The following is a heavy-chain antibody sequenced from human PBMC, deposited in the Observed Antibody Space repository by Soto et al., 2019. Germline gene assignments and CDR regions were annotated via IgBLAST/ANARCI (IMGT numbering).Heavy chain of an antibody. V-gene: IGHV3-33*01. CDR3: ARADLFVDNGLEH. Sequence: QVQLVESGGGVVRPGTSLRLSCAATGFSFSAHGMHWVRQAPGKGLEWLAVINDGSEEGYADSVRGRFTISRDNVRNILYLQMDYLVAEDSVLYSCARADLFVDNGLEHWGQGTVVTVSS. CDR1: GFSFSAHG. CDR2: INDGSEE. J-gene: IGHJ4*02. D-gene: IGHD1-1*01.